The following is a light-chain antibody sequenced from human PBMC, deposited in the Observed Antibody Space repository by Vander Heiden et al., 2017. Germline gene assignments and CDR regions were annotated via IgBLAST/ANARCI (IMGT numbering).Light chain of an antibody. J-gene: IGKJ1*01. CDR2: GAS. CDR1: QSVSSD. V-gene: IGKV3-15*01. CDR3: QQDNDWPWT. Sequence: VMTQSPVTLSVSPGERAALSCRASQSVSSDLAWYQQKPGQAPRLLIYGASNRAAGIPARFSGSGSGTEFTLTIRSLQSEDFAFYYCQQDNDWPWTFGQGTKVEFK.